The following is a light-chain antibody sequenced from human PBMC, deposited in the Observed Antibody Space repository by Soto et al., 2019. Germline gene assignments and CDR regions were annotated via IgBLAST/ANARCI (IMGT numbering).Light chain of an antibody. CDR1: QGISSY. V-gene: IGKV1-9*01. J-gene: IGKJ4*01. CDR2: AAS. Sequence: DIQLTQSPSFLSASVGDRVTITCRASQGISSYLAWYQQKPGKAPKLLIYAASTLQSGVPSRFSGSGSGTVFTLTISSLQPEGFATYYCQQLDTYLTFGGGTKVEI. CDR3: QQLDTYLT.